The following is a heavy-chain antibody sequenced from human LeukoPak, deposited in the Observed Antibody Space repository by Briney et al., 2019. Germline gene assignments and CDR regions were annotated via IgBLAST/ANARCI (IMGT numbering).Heavy chain of an antibody. V-gene: IGHV3-33*01. CDR2: IWYDGSNK. D-gene: IGHD3-10*01. J-gene: IGHJ4*02. CDR1: GFTFSSYG. CDR3: AREMDGSGFDY. Sequence: PGRSLRLSCAASGFTFSSYGMHWVRQAPGKGLEWVAVIWYDGSNKYYADSVKGRFTISRDNSKNTLYLQMNSLRAEDTAVYYWAREMDGSGFDYWGQGNLVTVSS.